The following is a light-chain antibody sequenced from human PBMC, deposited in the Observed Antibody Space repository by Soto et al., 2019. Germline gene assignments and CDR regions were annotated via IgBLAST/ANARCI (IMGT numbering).Light chain of an antibody. CDR3: QQYHRPYN. J-gene: IGKJ2*01. V-gene: IGKV1-5*01. CDR2: DAS. Sequence: DIQMTQSPSTLSASVGDRVTITCRASQSISSWLAWYQQKPGKAPKLLIYDASSLESGVPSRFSGSGSATEFTLTISSLQPDDFATYYCQQYHRPYNLGQGTTLEIK. CDR1: QSISSW.